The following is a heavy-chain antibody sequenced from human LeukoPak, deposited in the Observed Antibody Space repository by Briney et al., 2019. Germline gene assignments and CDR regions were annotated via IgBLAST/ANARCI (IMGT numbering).Heavy chain of an antibody. CDR2: INHSGST. CDR3: AILYYDSSRYHDY. V-gene: IGHV4-34*01. D-gene: IGHD3-22*01. Sequence: SETLSLTCAVYGGSFSGYYWSWIRQPPGKGLEWIGEINHSGSTNYNPSLKSRVTISVDTSKNQFSLKLSSVTAADTAVYYCAILYYDSSRYHDYWGQGTLVTVSS. J-gene: IGHJ4*02. CDR1: GGSFSGYY.